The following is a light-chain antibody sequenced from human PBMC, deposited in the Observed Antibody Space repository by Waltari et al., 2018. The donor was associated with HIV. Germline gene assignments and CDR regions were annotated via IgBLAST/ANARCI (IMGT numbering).Light chain of an antibody. Sequence: DIQMTQSPSSLSTSVGDRVTITCQASQDIINYLNWYQQKPGKAPNLLIYDASNLQTGVPSRFTGSGSGTNFTFTINSLQPEDIATYYCQQYDDLPLTFGPGTKVEIK. CDR3: QQYDDLPLT. CDR1: QDIINY. J-gene: IGKJ3*01. CDR2: DAS. V-gene: IGKV1-33*01.